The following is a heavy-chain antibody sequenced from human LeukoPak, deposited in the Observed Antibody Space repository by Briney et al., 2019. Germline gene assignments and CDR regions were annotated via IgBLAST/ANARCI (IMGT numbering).Heavy chain of an antibody. Sequence: GGSLRLSCAASGFTFSSYAMSWVRQAPGKGLEWVSAISGSGGSTYYADSVKGRFTISGDNSKNTLYLQMNSLRAEYTAVYYCAKSYLGSRWAPSYCGGDCPRDYWGQGTLVTVSS. CDR2: ISGSGGST. CDR3: AKSYLGSRWAPSYCGGDCPRDY. J-gene: IGHJ4*02. D-gene: IGHD2-21*02. V-gene: IGHV3-23*01. CDR1: GFTFSSYA.